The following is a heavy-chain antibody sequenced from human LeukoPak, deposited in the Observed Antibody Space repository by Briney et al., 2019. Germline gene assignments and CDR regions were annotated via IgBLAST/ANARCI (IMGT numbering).Heavy chain of an antibody. J-gene: IGHJ1*01. D-gene: IGHD5/OR15-5a*01. CDR3: AKLPHSIYEKYFQH. V-gene: IGHV3-23*01. CDR1: GFTFSSYA. CDR2: ISGSGGST. Sequence: SGGSLRLSCAASGFTFSSYAMSWVRQAPGKGLEWVSAISGSGGSTYYADSVKGRFTISRDNSKNTLYLQMNSLRAEDTAVCYCAKLPHSIYEKYFQHWGQGTLVTVSS.